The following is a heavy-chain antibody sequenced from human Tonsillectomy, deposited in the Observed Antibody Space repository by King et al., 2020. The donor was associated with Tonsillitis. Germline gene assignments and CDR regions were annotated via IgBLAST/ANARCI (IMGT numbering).Heavy chain of an antibody. D-gene: IGHD2-15*01. V-gene: IGHV3-15*01. Sequence: EVQLVESGGGLVKPGGSLRLSCAASGFTFSNAWMSWVRQAPGKGLEWVGRIKSKTDGGTRDFATPVKGRFIISRDDSKNMLYLQMNSLKTEDTAVYYCTTGEGRSDNDYWGQGILVTVSS. J-gene: IGHJ4*02. CDR1: GFTFSNAW. CDR2: IKSKTDGGTR. CDR3: TTGEGRSDNDY.